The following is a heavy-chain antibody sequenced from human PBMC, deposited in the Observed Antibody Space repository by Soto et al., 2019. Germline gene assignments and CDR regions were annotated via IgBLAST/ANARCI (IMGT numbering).Heavy chain of an antibody. CDR2: IIPLLDVT. CDR3: ARDSGTVGYDDS. V-gene: IGHV1-69*08. CDR1: GGTFSTYT. J-gene: IGHJ4*02. D-gene: IGHD3-10*01. Sequence: QVQLVQSGAEVKKPGSSVKVSCKASGGTFSTYTINWVRQAPGQGLEWMGRIIPLLDVTNNAQRFQGRVTITADKSTSTVYLELTSLTSQVTAVYYCARDSGTVGYDDSWGQGTLVSVS.